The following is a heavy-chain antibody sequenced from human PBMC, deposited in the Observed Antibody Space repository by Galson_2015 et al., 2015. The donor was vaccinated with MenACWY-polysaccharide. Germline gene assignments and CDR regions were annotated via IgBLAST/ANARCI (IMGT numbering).Heavy chain of an antibody. CDR2: IKSKYNGGTT. CDR3: TTWGRDVY. V-gene: IGHV3-15*01. Sequence: SLRLSCATSGFTFSNAWMSWVRQAPGKGLEWVGRIKSKYNGGTTDYAAPVKGRFSISRDDSQSAAYLQMNSLGTDDTGIYYCTTWGRDVYWGQGTVVTVSP. D-gene: IGHD3-10*01. J-gene: IGHJ4*02. CDR1: GFTFSNAW.